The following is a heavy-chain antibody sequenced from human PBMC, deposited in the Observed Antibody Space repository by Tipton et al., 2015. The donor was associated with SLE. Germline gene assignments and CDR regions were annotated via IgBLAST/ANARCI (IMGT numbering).Heavy chain of an antibody. CDR3: ARGDEYDVPKGAFDI. Sequence: GLVKPSETLSLTCTVYGGSFSAYFWSWIRQPPGKGLEWIGEIIHSGRTNYSPSLKSRVTISVDTSMNQFSLKLSTVTAADAAVYYCARGDEYDVPKGAFDIWGQGTMVTVSS. V-gene: IGHV4-34*01. D-gene: IGHD3-10*02. J-gene: IGHJ3*02. CDR2: IIHSGRT. CDR1: GGSFSAYF.